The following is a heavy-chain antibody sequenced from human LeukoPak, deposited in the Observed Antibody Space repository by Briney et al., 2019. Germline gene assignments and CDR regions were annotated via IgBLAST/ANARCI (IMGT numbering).Heavy chain of an antibody. CDR3: ARGAIFGVVITRSAFDI. D-gene: IGHD3-3*01. CDR2: ISYDGSNK. J-gene: IGHJ3*02. V-gene: IGHV3-30*04. CDR1: GFTFSSYA. Sequence: GRSLRLSCAASGFTFSSYAMHWVRQAPGKGLEWVAVISYDGSNKYYADSVKGRFTISRDNSKNTLYLQMNSLRAEDTAVYYCARGAIFGVVITRSAFDIWGQGTMVTVSS.